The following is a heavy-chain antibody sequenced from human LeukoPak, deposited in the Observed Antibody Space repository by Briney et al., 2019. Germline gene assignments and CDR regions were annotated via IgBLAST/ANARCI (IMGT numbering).Heavy chain of an antibody. D-gene: IGHD4-23*01. CDR2: IYYSGST. Sequence: PSETLSLTCTVSGGSTSSSSYNWGWIRQPPGKGLEWIASIYYSGSTYYNPSLKSRVTISVDTSKNQFSLKLSSVTAADTAVYCCARQHKYGGNALDPWGQGTLVTVSS. CDR1: GGSTSSSSYN. V-gene: IGHV4-39*01. CDR3: ARQHKYGGNALDP. J-gene: IGHJ5*02.